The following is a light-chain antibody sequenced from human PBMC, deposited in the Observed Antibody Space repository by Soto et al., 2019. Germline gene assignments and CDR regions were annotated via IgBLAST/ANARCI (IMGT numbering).Light chain of an antibody. CDR2: DAS. CDR1: QSISSW. J-gene: IGKJ4*01. Sequence: DIQMTQSPSTLSASVGDRVTITCRASQSISSWLAWYQQKPGKAPKLLIYDASNLETGVPSRFSGSGSGTDFTFTISGLQPEDIATYYCQQYDTLPLTFGGGTKVDIK. V-gene: IGKV1-33*01. CDR3: QQYDTLPLT.